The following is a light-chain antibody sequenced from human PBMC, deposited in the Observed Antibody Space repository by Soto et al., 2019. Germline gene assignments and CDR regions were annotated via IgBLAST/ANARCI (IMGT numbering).Light chain of an antibody. Sequence: EIALTQSPATLSLSPGERATLSCRASQSVSRYLAWYQQKPGQAPRLLIYDASNRATGIPARFSGSGSGTDFTLTISSLEPEDFAVYYCQQYGTSHRTFGQGTKVQIK. CDR1: QSVSRY. J-gene: IGKJ1*01. V-gene: IGKV3-11*01. CDR3: QQYGTSHRT. CDR2: DAS.